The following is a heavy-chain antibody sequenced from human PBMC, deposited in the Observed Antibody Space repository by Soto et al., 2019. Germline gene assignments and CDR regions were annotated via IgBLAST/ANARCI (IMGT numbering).Heavy chain of an antibody. CDR1: GYTLSNYA. CDR3: ARDTTYSSGWNFDY. D-gene: IGHD6-19*01. Sequence: QVQLVQSGAEVKKPGASVEVSCKASGYTLSNYAITWVRQAPGQGLEWMGWISGYNGNTNYAQKLQGRVTMTTDTSTSTVYMELRSLRSDDTAVYYCARDTTYSSGWNFDYWGQGTLVTVSS. V-gene: IGHV1-18*01. CDR2: ISGYNGNT. J-gene: IGHJ4*02.